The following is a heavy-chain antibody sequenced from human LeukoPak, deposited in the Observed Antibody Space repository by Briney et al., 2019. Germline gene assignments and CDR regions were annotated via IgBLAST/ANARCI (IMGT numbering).Heavy chain of an antibody. Sequence: PGGCLRLSCAASGFTFSTYAMSWVRQAPGKGLEWVSAISGSGGSTYYADSVKGRFTISRDNSKNTLYLQMNSLRAEDTAVYYCAKRGVLPTIKTFDSWGQGALVTVSS. CDR1: GFTFSTYA. CDR2: ISGSGGST. CDR3: AKRGVLPTIKTFDS. D-gene: IGHD2/OR15-2a*01. V-gene: IGHV3-23*01. J-gene: IGHJ4*02.